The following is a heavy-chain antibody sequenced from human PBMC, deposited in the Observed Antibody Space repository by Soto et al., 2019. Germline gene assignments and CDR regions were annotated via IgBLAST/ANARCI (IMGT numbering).Heavy chain of an antibody. D-gene: IGHD3-9*01. CDR3: ARGGRPRYFDWSNWFDP. CDR2: INPNSGGT. Sequence: QVQLVQSGAEVKKPGASVKVSCKASGYTFTGYYMHWVRQAPGQGLEWMGWINPNSGGTNYAQKFQGWVTMTRDTSISTAYMELSRLRSDDTAVYYCARGGRPRYFDWSNWFDPWGQGTLATVSS. V-gene: IGHV1-2*04. J-gene: IGHJ5*02. CDR1: GYTFTGYY.